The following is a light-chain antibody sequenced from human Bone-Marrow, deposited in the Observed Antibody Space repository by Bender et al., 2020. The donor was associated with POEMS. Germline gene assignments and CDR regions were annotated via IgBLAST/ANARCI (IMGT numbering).Light chain of an antibody. J-gene: IGLJ3*02. CDR1: SSDVGYYNY. CDR3: SSSTGSSTRV. V-gene: IGLV2-14*01. Sequence: QSALTQPASVSGSPGQSITISCTGTSSDVGYYNYVSWYQQHPGKAPKLLIYDVSDRPSGVSNRFSGSKSGNTASLTISGLQAEDEADYYCSSSTGSSTRVFGGGTKLTVL. CDR2: DVS.